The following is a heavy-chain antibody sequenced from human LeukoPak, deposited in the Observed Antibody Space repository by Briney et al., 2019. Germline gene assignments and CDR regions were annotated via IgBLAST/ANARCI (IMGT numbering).Heavy chain of an antibody. Sequence: GGSLRLSCAASGFIFSSYSMNWVRQAPGKGLEWVSSISSSKNYIYYADSVKGRFTISRDNAKNSLYLQMNSLRAEDTAVYYCARGSLRQQLWPADSWGQGTLVTVSS. D-gene: IGHD6-13*01. J-gene: IGHJ4*02. CDR1: GFIFSSYS. CDR3: ARGSLRQQLWPADS. CDR2: ISSSKNYI. V-gene: IGHV3-21*01.